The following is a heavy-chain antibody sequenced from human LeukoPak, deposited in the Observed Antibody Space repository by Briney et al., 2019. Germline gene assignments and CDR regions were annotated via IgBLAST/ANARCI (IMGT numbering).Heavy chain of an antibody. CDR1: GGSLSGYY. CDR3: ARVRDYYYYVMDV. CDR2: INHSGST. J-gene: IGHJ6*02. Sequence: SETLSLTCAVYGGSLSGYYWSWIRQPPGKGLEWIGEINHSGSTNYNPSLKSRVTISVDTSKNQFSLKLSSVTAADTAVYYCARVRDYYYYVMDVWGQGTTVTVSS. V-gene: IGHV4-34*01.